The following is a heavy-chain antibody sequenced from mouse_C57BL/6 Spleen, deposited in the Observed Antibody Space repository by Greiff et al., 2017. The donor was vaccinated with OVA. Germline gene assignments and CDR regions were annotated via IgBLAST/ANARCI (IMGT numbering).Heavy chain of an antibody. CDR2: IDPSDSYT. CDR1: GYTFTSYW. D-gene: IGHD1-1*01. J-gene: IGHJ3*01. Sequence: QVQLQQPGAELVKPGASVKLSCKASGYTFTSYWMQWVKQRPGQGLEWIGEIDPSDSYTNYNQKFKGKATLTVDTSSSTAYMQLSSLTSEDSAVYYCAPGHYYGSSYVLAYWGQGTLVTVSA. CDR3: APGHYYGSSYVLAY. V-gene: IGHV1-50*01.